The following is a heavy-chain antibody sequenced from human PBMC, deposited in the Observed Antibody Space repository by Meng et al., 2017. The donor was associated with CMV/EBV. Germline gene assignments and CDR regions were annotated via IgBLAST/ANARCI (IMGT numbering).Heavy chain of an antibody. V-gene: IGHV4-39*07. D-gene: IGHD6-13*01. J-gene: IGHJ4*02. CDR3: AGEHVPYSSSWYYFDY. Sequence: SETLSLTCTVPGGSISSSSYYWGWIRQPPGKGLEWGGSIHYSGSTYYNPSLKSRVTISADTSKNQYSLNLSSVTAADTAVYYCAGEHVPYSSSWYYFDYWGQGTLVTVSS. CDR1: GGSISSSSYY. CDR2: IHYSGST.